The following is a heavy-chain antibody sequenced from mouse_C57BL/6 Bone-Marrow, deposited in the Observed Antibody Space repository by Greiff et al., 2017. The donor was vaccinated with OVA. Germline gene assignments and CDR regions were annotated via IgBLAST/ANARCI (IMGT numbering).Heavy chain of an antibody. D-gene: IGHD2-4*01. Sequence: QVQLQQPGAELVKPGASVKMSCKASGYTFTSYWITWVKQRPGQGLEWIGYIYPGSGSTNYNEKFKSKATLTVDTSSSTAYMQLSSLTSEDSAVYYCARPLYDYDYFDYWGQGTTLTVSS. J-gene: IGHJ2*01. CDR3: ARPLYDYDYFDY. CDR1: GYTFTSYW. CDR2: IYPGSGST. V-gene: IGHV1-55*01.